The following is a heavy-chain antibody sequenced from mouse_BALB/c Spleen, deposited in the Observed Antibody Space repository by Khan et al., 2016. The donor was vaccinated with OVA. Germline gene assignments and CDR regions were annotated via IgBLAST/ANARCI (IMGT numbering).Heavy chain of an antibody. CDR3: ARGNRDFDY. CDR2: INTYIGEP. CDR1: GYSFTNYV. Sequence: QFQLVQSGPELKKPGETVKISCKASGYSFTNYVMNWVKQAPGKGLKWMGWINTYIGEPTYSDDFKGRFAFSLETSASTAYLQINNLKNEDTGTYFCARGNRDFDYWGQGTTLTVSS. J-gene: IGHJ2*01. V-gene: IGHV9-3-1*01. D-gene: IGHD2-1*01.